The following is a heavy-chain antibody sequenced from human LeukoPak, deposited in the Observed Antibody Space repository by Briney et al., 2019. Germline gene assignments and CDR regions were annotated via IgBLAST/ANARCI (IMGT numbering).Heavy chain of an antibody. D-gene: IGHD3-3*01. V-gene: IGHV3-11*01. CDR1: GFTFSDFY. CDR3: ARVTDFRSGYEYFDY. CDR2: TSSSGSTI. Sequence: TGGSLRLSCAASGFTFSDFYMSWIRQAPGKGLEWVSYTSSSGSTIYYADSVKGRFTISRDNAKNSLYLQMNSLRAEDTAVYYCARVTDFRSGYEYFDYWGQGTLVTVSS. J-gene: IGHJ4*02.